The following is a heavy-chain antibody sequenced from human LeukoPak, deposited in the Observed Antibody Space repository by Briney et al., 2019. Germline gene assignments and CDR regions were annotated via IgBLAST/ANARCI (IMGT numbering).Heavy chain of an antibody. V-gene: IGHV3-30*18. CDR3: AKPHRGYGDYVVFPGY. D-gene: IGHD4-17*01. J-gene: IGHJ4*02. CDR1: GFTFSSYA. Sequence: WRSLRLSCAASGFTFSSYAMHWVCQAPGKGLEWVAVISYDGSNKYYADSVKGRFTISRDNSKNTLYLQMNSLRAEDTAVYYCAKPHRGYGDYVVFPGYWGQGTLVTVSS. CDR2: ISYDGSNK.